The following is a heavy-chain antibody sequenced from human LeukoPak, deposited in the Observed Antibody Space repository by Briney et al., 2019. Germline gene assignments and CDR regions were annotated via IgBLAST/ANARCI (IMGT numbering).Heavy chain of an antibody. Sequence: GASVKVSCKASGYTFTSYGISWVRQAPGQGLEWMGWISAYNGNTNYAQKLQGRVTMTTDTSTSTAYMELRSLRSDDTAVYYCAREGHYYDSSGYCRPLDYWGQGTLVTVSS. CDR2: ISAYNGNT. CDR1: GYTFTSYG. J-gene: IGHJ4*02. V-gene: IGHV1-18*01. D-gene: IGHD3-22*01. CDR3: AREGHYYDSSGYCRPLDY.